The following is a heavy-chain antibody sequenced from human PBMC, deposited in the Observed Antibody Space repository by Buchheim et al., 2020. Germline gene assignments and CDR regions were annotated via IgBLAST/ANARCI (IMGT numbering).Heavy chain of an antibody. D-gene: IGHD5-18*01. V-gene: IGHV3-30-3*01. J-gene: IGHJ4*02. Sequence: QVQLVESGGGVVQPGRSLRVSCAASGFTFSSYAMHWVRQAPGRGLEWVAVISYDGSQKYCTDSVRGRFTFYRDNSKNNLFRQMNSLRAEDTAVYHCARSNNYGYLGGLGKDYWGQGTL. CDR1: GFTFSSYA. CDR3: ARSNNYGYLGGLGKDY. CDR2: ISYDGSQK.